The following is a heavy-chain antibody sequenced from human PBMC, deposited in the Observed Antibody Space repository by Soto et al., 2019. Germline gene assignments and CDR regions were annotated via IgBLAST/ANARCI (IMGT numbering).Heavy chain of an antibody. V-gene: IGHV1-58*01. Sequence: SVTVSCKASGFTFTSSAVQWVRQARGQRLEWIGWIVVGSGNTNYAQQFQERATITRDMSTSTAYMELSCLRSEDTAVYYCAADLGPLLYLSYGMDVWGQGTTVTVS. D-gene: IGHD2-8*01. J-gene: IGHJ6*02. CDR1: GFTFTSSA. CDR2: IVVGSGNT. CDR3: AADLGPLLYLSYGMDV.